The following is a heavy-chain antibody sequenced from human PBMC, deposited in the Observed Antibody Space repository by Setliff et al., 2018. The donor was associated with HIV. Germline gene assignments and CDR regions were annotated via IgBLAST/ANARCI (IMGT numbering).Heavy chain of an antibody. V-gene: IGHV1-3*01. Sequence: GASVKVSCKTSGYSFTNYAIHWVRQAPGQGLEWMGWINGGIDRPEYSEKFQGRVTITRDPSASTDYMELSSLASEDTAVYYCARDSESYRSGWYLGAHWFDPWGQGTLVTVS. CDR3: ARDSESYRSGWYLGAHWFDP. CDR2: INGGIDRP. J-gene: IGHJ5*02. D-gene: IGHD6-19*01. CDR1: GYSFTNYA.